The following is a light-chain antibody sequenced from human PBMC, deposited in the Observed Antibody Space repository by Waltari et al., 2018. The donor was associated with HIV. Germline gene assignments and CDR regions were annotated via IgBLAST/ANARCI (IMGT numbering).Light chain of an antibody. V-gene: IGLV8-61*01. CDR1: SGSVSTGSY. CDR3: VLYMGSGYWL. J-gene: IGLJ3*02. CDR2: STN. Sequence: QEPSLSVSPGGTVTITCGLTSGSVSTGSYPNWYQQTPGRPPRTLIYSTNTRSSGVPDRFSGSILGNQAALTITGAQAEDESDYYCVLYMGSGYWLFGGGTRLTVL.